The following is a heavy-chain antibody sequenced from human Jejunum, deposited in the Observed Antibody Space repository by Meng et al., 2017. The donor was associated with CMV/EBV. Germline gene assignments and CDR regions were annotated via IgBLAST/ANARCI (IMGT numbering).Heavy chain of an antibody. V-gene: IGHV7-4-1*01. CDR3: ARGNGWRFDY. J-gene: IGHJ4*02. CDR2: ININTGNP. Sequence: QVQLVQSGSELKKPGDSVKVSCQAAGYTFTSSSMNWVRHAPGQGLEWMRWININTGNPTYAQGFTGRFVFSLDTSVSTAYLQIDSLKADDTAVYYCARGNGWRFDYWGQGTLVTVSS. D-gene: IGHD6-19*01. CDR1: GYTFTSSS.